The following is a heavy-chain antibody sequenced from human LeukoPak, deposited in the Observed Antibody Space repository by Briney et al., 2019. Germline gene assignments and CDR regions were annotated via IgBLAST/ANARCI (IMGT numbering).Heavy chain of an antibody. V-gene: IGHV3-49*04. J-gene: IGHJ4*02. Sequence: GGSLRLSCTASGFTFGDYAMSWVRQAPGKGLEWVGFIRSKAYGGTTEYAASVKGRFTISRDDSKSIAYLQMNSLKTEDTAVYYCTFNYDFFRDWGQGTLVTVSS. CDR3: TFNYDFFRD. CDR2: IRSKAYGGTT. CDR1: GFTFGDYA. D-gene: IGHD3-3*01.